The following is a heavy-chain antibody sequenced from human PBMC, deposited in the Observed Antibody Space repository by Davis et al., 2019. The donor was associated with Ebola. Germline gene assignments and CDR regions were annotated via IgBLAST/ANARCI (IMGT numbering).Heavy chain of an antibody. CDR1: GFTFSSHS. D-gene: IGHD3-9*01. CDR2: ISSTSTYT. CDR3: ARDPHSYDILTGPIPPLDY. V-gene: IGHV3-21*01. Sequence: GESLKISCGASGFTFSSHSMNWVRQAPGKGLEWVSSISSTSTYTYYIDSVQGRFTISRDNAKNSLYLQMNSLRAEDTAVYYCARDPHSYDILTGPIPPLDYWGQGTLVTVSS. J-gene: IGHJ4*02.